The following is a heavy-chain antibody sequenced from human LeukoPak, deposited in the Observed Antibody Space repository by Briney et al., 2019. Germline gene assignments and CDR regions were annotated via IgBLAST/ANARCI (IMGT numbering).Heavy chain of an antibody. V-gene: IGHV3-21*04. D-gene: IGHD3-22*01. CDR2: ISSSSSYI. Sequence: GGSLRLSCAASGFTFSSYSMNWVRQAPGKGLEWVSSISSSSSYIYYADSVKGRFTISRDNAKNSLYLQMNSLRAEDTAVYYCARDLSQNYYDSSGYYYVHRYFDYWGQGTLVTVSS. CDR3: ARDLSQNYYDSSGYYYVHRYFDY. J-gene: IGHJ4*02. CDR1: GFTFSSYS.